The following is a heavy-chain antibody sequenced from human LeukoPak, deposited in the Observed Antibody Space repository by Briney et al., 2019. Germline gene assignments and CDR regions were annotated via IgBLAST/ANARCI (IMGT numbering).Heavy chain of an antibody. CDR2: IDPNSGGT. CDR3: ARDRGSSWYVDY. CDR1: GYTFTGKF. V-gene: IGHV1-2*02. J-gene: IGHJ4*02. D-gene: IGHD6-13*01. Sequence: ASVKVSCKASGYTFTGKFIHWVRQAPGQGLEWMGWIDPNSGGTDYAQKFQGRVTMTGDTSISTAYMELSRLRSDDTAVYYCARDRGSSWYVDYWGQGTLVTVSS.